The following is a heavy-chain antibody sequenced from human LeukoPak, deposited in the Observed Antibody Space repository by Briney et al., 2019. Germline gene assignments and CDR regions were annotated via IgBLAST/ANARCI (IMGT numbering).Heavy chain of an antibody. CDR3: ARGLLLWFGELFPNDY. CDR2: INPNSGGT. V-gene: IGHV1-2*02. Sequence: ASVTVSCKASGYTFTGYYMHWVRQAPGQGLEWMGWINPNSGGTNYAQKFQGRVTMTRDTSISTAYMELSRLRSDDTAVYYCARGLLLWFGELFPNDYWGQGTLVTVSS. CDR1: GYTFTGYY. D-gene: IGHD3-10*01. J-gene: IGHJ4*02.